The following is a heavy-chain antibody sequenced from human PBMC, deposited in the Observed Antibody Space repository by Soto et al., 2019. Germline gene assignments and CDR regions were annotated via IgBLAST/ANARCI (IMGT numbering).Heavy chain of an antibody. CDR3: AKVLAGSCGDYVRSPFHFDY. Sequence: QVQLVESGGGVVQPGRSLRLSCAASGFTFSDYGMLWVRQAPGKGLEWVAVISYDSSDTYYAESVKGRFAISRDNSMNTQYLQMSSLRAEDTSVYYCAKVLAGSCGDYVRSPFHFDYWGQGTLVTVSS. CDR1: GFTFSDYG. V-gene: IGHV3-30*18. D-gene: IGHD4-17*01. J-gene: IGHJ4*02. CDR2: ISYDSSDT.